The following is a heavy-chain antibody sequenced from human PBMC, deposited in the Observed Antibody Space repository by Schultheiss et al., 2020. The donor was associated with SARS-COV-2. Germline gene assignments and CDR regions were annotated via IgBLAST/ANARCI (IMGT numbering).Heavy chain of an antibody. CDR1: GGSFSGYY. D-gene: IGHD2-2*01. V-gene: IGHV4-34*01. J-gene: IGHJ4*02. CDR3: ARGRRCSSTSCYGNGLDY. CDR2: INHSGST. Sequence: SETLSLTCAVYGGSFSGYYWSWIRQPPGKGLEWIGEINHSGSTNYNPSLKSRVTISVDTSKNQFSLKLSSVTAADTAVYYCARGRRCSSTSCYGNGLDYWGQGTLVTVSS.